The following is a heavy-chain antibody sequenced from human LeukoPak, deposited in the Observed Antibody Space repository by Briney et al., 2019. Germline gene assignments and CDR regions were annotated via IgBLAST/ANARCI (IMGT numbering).Heavy chain of an antibody. CDR3: ARSRWIAAGPFDN. Sequence: SETLSLTCNVSGGSISGSPFYWGWIRQPPGKGLEWIGSVFHSGSTHYNPSLKSRVTTSVDTSKNHFPLKLKSVTVADTAVFYCARSRWIAAGPFDNWGQGSLVTVAS. CDR2: VFHSGST. V-gene: IGHV4-39*02. CDR1: GGSISGSPFY. D-gene: IGHD6-25*01. J-gene: IGHJ4*02.